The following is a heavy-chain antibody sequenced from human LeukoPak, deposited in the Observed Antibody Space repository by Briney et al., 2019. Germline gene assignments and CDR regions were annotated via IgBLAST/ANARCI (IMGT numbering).Heavy chain of an antibody. D-gene: IGHD3-9*01. Sequence: GGSLRLSCAASGFSFSSYAMSWVRQAPGKGLEWVSAISGSGGSTYYADSVKGRFTISRDNSKNTLYLQMNSLRAEDTAVYYCAKEYDILTGYYNVGNSFDYWGQGTLVTVSS. CDR2: ISGSGGST. V-gene: IGHV3-23*01. CDR1: GFSFSSYA. J-gene: IGHJ4*02. CDR3: AKEYDILTGYYNVGNSFDY.